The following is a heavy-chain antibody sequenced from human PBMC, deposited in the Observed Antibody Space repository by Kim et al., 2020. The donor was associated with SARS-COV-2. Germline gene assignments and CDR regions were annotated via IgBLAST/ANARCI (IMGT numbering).Heavy chain of an antibody. CDR1: GFTFSSYG. J-gene: IGHJ6*02. CDR3: AKDTQTGYYYYYGMDV. CDR2: IWYDGSNK. Sequence: GGSLRLSCAASGFTFSSYGMHWVRQAPGKGLEWVAVIWYDGSNKYYADSVKGRFTISRDNSKNTLYLQMNSLRAEDTAVYYCAKDTQTGYYYYYGMDVWGQGTTVTVSS. V-gene: IGHV3-33*06. D-gene: IGHD3-9*01.